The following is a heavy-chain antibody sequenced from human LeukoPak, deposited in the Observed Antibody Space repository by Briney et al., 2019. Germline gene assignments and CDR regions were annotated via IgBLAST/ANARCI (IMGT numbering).Heavy chain of an antibody. CDR1: GFTFNNYA. V-gene: IGHV3-49*04. CDR3: TREVGYSGYDSFDY. CDR2: IRSKAYGGTT. D-gene: IGHD5-12*01. Sequence: GGSLRLSCAASGFTFNNYAMSWVRQAPGKGLEWVGFIRSKAYGGTTEYAASVKGRFTISRDDSKSIAYLQMNSLKTEDTAVYYCTREVGYSGYDSFDYWGQGTLVTVSS. J-gene: IGHJ4*02.